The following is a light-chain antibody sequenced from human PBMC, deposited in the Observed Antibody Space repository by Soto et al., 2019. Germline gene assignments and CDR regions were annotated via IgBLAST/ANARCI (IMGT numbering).Light chain of an antibody. Sequence: DIQMTQSPSTLSASVGDRVTITCRASQSISTWLAWYQQKPGKVPKVLIYKASSLESGVPSRFSGSGSGTEFTLTISSLQPDDFATYYCQQYNSYSRTFGQGAKVEI. V-gene: IGKV1-5*03. CDR3: QQYNSYSRT. J-gene: IGKJ1*01. CDR1: QSISTW. CDR2: KAS.